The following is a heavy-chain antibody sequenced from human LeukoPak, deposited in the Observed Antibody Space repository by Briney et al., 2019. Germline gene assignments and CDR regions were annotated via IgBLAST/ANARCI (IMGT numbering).Heavy chain of an antibody. D-gene: IGHD1-26*01. Sequence: SETLCLTCTVSGGSISSFYWSWIRQPPGKGLEWIGYIYYSGSTNYNPSLKSRVTISVDTSKNQFSLKLSSVTAADTAVYYCASHIVGASHYWGQGTLVTVSS. CDR3: ASHIVGASHY. CDR2: IYYSGST. CDR1: GGSISSFY. V-gene: IGHV4-59*01. J-gene: IGHJ4*02.